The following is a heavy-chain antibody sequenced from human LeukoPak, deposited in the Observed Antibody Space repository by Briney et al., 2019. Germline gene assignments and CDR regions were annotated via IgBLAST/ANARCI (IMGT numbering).Heavy chain of an antibody. CDR2: INPNSGGT. CDR3: ATSPGLFDAFDI. V-gene: IGHV1-2*02. J-gene: IGHJ3*02. Sequence: ASVKVSCKASGYTLIGYYMHWVRQAPGQGLEWMGWINPNSGGTKYARKFQGRVTMTRDTSISTAYMDLSRLRSDDTAVYYCATSPGLFDAFDIWGQGTMVIASS. CDR1: GYTLIGYY.